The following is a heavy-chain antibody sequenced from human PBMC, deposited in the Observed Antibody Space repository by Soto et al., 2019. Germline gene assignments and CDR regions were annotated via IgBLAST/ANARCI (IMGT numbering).Heavy chain of an antibody. V-gene: IGHV4-39*01. D-gene: IGHD6-13*01. CDR1: GGSISSSSYY. J-gene: IGHJ6*02. CDR3: ARRSSRGYYYYYGMDV. Sequence: AETLSLTCTVSGGSISSSSYYWGWIRQPPGKGLEWIGSIYYSGSTYYNPSLKSRVTISVDTSKNQFSLKLSSVTAADTAVYYCARRSSRGYYYYYGMDVWGQGTTVTVSS. CDR2: IYYSGST.